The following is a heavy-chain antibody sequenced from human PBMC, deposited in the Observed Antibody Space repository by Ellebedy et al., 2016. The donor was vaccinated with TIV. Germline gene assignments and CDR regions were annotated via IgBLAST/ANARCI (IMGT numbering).Heavy chain of an antibody. CDR3: ARDPAGPVDY. J-gene: IGHJ4*02. Sequence: SETLSLXXTVSGGSISSGDYYWSWIRQPPGKGLEWIGYIYYSGSTYYNPSLKSRVTISVDTSKNQFSLKLSSVTAADTAVYYCARDPAGPVDYWGQGTLVTVSS. V-gene: IGHV4-30-4*01. CDR2: IYYSGST. CDR1: GGSISSGDYY.